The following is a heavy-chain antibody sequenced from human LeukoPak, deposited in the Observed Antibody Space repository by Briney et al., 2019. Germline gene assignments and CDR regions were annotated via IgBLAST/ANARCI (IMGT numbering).Heavy chain of an antibody. D-gene: IGHD3-10*01. V-gene: IGHV1-2*02. CDR1: GYTFTCYY. CDR2: IKPNSGGT. Sequence: ASVKVSCKASGYTFTCYYMHWVRQAPGQGVEWVGWIKPNSGGTNYAQKLQGRVTMTRDTSISTAYMELSRLRSDDTAVYYCAREAGYMVRGVINYWGQGTLVTVSS. CDR3: AREAGYMVRGVINY. J-gene: IGHJ4*02.